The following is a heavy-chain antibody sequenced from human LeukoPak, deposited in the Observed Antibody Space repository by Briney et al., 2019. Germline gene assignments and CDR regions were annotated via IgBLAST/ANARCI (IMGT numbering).Heavy chain of an antibody. V-gene: IGHV3-74*01. CDR2: INTDGSIT. CDR1: GFVFSSYW. J-gene: IGHJ5*02. Sequence: PGGSLRLSCAASGFVFSSYWMHWVRQVPGKGLVWVSRINTDGSITNYADSVRGRFTISRDNAKRTLFLQMNSLRAEDTAVYYCTRDTFGPDDHWGQGTLVTVS. CDR3: TRDTFGPDDH. D-gene: IGHD3-16*01.